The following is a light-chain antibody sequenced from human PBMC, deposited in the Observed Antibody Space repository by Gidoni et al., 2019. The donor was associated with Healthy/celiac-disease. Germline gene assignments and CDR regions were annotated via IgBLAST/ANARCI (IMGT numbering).Light chain of an antibody. CDR1: QSVSSY. CDR3: QQRSNWPLYT. Sequence: IVLTQSPATLSLSPGERATLSGRASQSVSSYLAWSQQKPGQAPRLLIYDASNRATGIPARFSGSGSGTDFTLTISSLEHEDFAVYYCQQRSNWPLYTFGQGTKLEIK. V-gene: IGKV3-11*01. J-gene: IGKJ2*01. CDR2: DAS.